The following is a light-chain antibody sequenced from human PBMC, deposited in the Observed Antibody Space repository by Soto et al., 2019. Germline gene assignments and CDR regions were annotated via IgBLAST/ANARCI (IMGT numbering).Light chain of an antibody. J-gene: IGKJ5*01. CDR1: QSVSSSY. V-gene: IGKV3-11*01. Sequence: EIVLTQSPGPLSLSPGERATLSCRSSQSVSSSYLAWYQQKPGQAPRLLIYDASNRATGIPARFSGSGSGTDFTLTISSLEPEDFAVYYCQQRSNWPSITLGQGTRLEIK. CDR3: QQRSNWPSIT. CDR2: DAS.